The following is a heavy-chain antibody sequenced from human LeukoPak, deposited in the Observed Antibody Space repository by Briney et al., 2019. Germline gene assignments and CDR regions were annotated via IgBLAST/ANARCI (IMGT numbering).Heavy chain of an antibody. V-gene: IGHV4-34*01. J-gene: IGHJ5*02. D-gene: IGHD5-18*01. Sequence: PSETLSLTCAVYGGSLSGYYWSGIPQPPRKGGEWIGEINHSGSTNYNPSLKSRVTISVDTSKNQFSLKLSSVTAADTAVYYCARGRVGSYGLSNLFARWGQGTLVTVSS. CDR3: ARGRVGSYGLSNLFAR. CDR2: INHSGST. CDR1: GGSLSGYY.